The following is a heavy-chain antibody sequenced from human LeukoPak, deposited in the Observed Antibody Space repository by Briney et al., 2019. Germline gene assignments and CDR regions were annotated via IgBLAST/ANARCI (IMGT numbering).Heavy chain of an antibody. Sequence: GGSLRLSCAASGYTFSDHYMDWVRQAPGKGLEWVGRTRNKANSYTTEYAASVKGRFTISRDDSKNSLYLQMNSLKTEDTAVYYCARELVTAIGGNWFDPWGQGTLVTVSS. CDR2: TRNKANSYTT. J-gene: IGHJ5*02. CDR1: GYTFSDHY. CDR3: ARELVTAIGGNWFDP. D-gene: IGHD2-21*02. V-gene: IGHV3-72*01.